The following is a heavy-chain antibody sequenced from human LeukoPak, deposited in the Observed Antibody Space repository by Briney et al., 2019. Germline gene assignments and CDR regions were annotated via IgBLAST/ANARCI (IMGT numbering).Heavy chain of an antibody. CDR3: ATTLAYYYYYYMDV. CDR2: INPNSGGT. CDR1: GYTFTSYY. D-gene: IGHD1-1*01. Sequence: ASVKVSCKASGYTFTSYYMHWVRQAPGQGLEWMGWINPNSGGTNYAQKFQGRVTMTRDTSISTAYMELSRLRSDDTAVYYCATTLAYYYYYYMDVWGKGTTVTVSS. J-gene: IGHJ6*03. V-gene: IGHV1-2*02.